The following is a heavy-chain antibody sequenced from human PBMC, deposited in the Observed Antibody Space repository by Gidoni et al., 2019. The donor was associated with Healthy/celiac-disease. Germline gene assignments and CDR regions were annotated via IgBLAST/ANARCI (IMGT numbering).Heavy chain of an antibody. CDR2: IWYDGSNK. Sequence: QVQLVESGGGVVQPGRSLRLSCAASGFTFSSYGMHWVRQAPGKGLEWVAVIWYDGSNKYYADSVKGRFTISRDNSKNTLYLQMNSLRAEDTAVYYCARDRAYGVKWLYYGMDVWGQGTTVTVSS. CDR1: GFTFSSYG. CDR3: ARDRAYGVKWLYYGMDV. D-gene: IGHD2-8*01. J-gene: IGHJ6*02. V-gene: IGHV3-33*01.